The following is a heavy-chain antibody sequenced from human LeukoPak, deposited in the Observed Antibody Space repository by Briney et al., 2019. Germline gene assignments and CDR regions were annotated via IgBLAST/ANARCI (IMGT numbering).Heavy chain of an antibody. CDR1: GFTFSSYW. CDR2: IKEDGSEK. Sequence: PGGSLTLSCAASGFTFSSYWMTWVRQAPGKGLEWVANIKEDGSEKNYVASVEGRFTVSRDNAKNSLYLQMNSLRVEDTGVYYCARDKWNPGYWGQGTLVTVSS. CDR3: ARDKWNPGY. V-gene: IGHV3-7*01. J-gene: IGHJ4*02. D-gene: IGHD1-20*01.